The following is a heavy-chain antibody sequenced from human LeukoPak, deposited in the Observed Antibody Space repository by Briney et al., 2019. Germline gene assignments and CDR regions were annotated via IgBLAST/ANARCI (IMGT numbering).Heavy chain of an antibody. CDR3: ARPYYYDSRIDP. D-gene: IGHD3-22*01. CDR2: TYHNGST. J-gene: IGHJ5*02. V-gene: IGHV4-30-4*01. CDR1: GGSISSGDYY. Sequence: SETLSLTCTVSGGSISSGDYYWSWIRQPPGKGLEWIGYTYHNGSTYYNPSLKSRATISVDTSKNQFSLKLTSVTAADTAVYYCARPYYYDSRIDPWGQGTLVTVSS.